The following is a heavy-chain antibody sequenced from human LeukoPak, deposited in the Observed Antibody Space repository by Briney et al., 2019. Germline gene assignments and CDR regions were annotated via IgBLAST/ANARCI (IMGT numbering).Heavy chain of an antibody. Sequence: AGGSLRLSCAASGFTFDSYAMSRVRQAPGRGLEWVSSISGSGSSTYYADSVKGRFTISRDNSKSTLYLQMDSLRIDDTAEYYCAKGNSARSGSYYGDYWGQGTLVTVPS. J-gene: IGHJ4*02. CDR1: GFTFDSYA. V-gene: IGHV3-23*01. CDR2: ISGSGSST. CDR3: AKGNSARSGSYYGDY. D-gene: IGHD1-26*01.